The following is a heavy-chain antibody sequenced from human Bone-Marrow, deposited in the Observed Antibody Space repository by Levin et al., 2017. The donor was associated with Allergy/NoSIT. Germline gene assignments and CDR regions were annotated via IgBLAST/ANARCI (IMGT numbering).Heavy chain of an antibody. CDR1: GYTFTSYG. D-gene: IGHD2-2*01. CDR2: ISAYNGNT. J-gene: IGHJ4*02. V-gene: IGHV1-18*01. Sequence: ASVKVSCKASGYTFTSYGISWVRQAPGQGLEWMGWISAYNGNTNYAQKLQGRVTMTTDTSTSTAYMELRSLRSDDTAVYYCARDSQDIVVVPAAHSFDYWGQGTLVTVSS. CDR3: ARDSQDIVVVPAAHSFDY.